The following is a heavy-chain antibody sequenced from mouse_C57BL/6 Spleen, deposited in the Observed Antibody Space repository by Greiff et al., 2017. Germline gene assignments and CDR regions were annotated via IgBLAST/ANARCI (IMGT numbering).Heavy chain of an antibody. CDR2: IDPSDSYT. D-gene: IGHD4-1*01. CDR1: GYTFTSYW. CDR3: ARGELGVDY. J-gene: IGHJ2*01. Sequence: QVQLQQPGAELVMPGASVKLSCKASGYTFTSYWMHWVKQRPGQGLEWIGEIDPSDSYTNYNQKFKGKSTLTVDKSSSTAYMQLSSLTSEDSAVYYCARGELGVDYWGQGTTLTVSS. V-gene: IGHV1-69*01.